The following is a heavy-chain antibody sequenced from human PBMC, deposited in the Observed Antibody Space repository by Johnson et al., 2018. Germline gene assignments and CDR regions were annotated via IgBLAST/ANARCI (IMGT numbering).Heavy chain of an antibody. V-gene: IGHV3-9*01. D-gene: IGHD1-26*01. CDR3: AKDKVTGGTYSEPRGSYYYYYYMDV. J-gene: IGHJ6*03. CDR1: GFTFDDYA. CDR2: ISWNSGTI. Sequence: VESGRSLRLSCAASGFTFDDYAMHWVRPAPGKGLEWVSGISWNSGTIAYADSVRGRFTISRDNAQNSLYLQMNSLRAEDTAFYYCAKDKVTGGTYSEPRGSYYYYYYMDVWGKGTTVTVSS.